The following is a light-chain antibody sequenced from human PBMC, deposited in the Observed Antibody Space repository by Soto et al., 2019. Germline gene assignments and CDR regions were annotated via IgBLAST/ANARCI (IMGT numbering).Light chain of an antibody. CDR2: EVT. V-gene: IGLV2-8*01. Sequence: QPVLTQPPSASGSPGQSVTISCTGTSSDVGAYNYVSWYQQHAGKALKLVIYEVTKRPSGVPDRFSGSKSANTASLTVSGFQAEDEADYYCSSFASSNTWVFGGGTKLTVL. J-gene: IGLJ3*02. CDR3: SSFASSNTWV. CDR1: SSDVGAYNY.